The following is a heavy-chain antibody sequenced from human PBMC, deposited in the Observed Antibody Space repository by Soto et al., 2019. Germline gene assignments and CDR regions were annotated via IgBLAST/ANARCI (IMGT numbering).Heavy chain of an antibody. V-gene: IGHV3-23*01. Sequence: QLLESGGGLVQPGGSLRISCAASGFTFSNSAMSWVRQAPGKGLEWVSALTSDGIGTYYTDSVRGRFTISRDNSKNILYLQMNNLRAEDTAMYYCSRSRAVVGKVDFGYWGRGTLVTVSS. CDR3: SRSRAVVGKVDFGY. CDR1: GFTFSNSA. J-gene: IGHJ4*02. D-gene: IGHD6-19*01. CDR2: LTSDGIGT.